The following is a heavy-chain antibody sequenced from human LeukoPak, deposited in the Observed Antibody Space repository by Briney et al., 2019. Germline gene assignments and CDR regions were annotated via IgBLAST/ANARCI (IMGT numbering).Heavy chain of an antibody. V-gene: IGHV4-4*07. CDR3: ARGTAVAGSDY. CDR2: TYTSGST. J-gene: IGHJ4*02. D-gene: IGHD6-19*01. Sequence: SETLSLTCTVSGGSISSYYWSWIRQPAGKGLEWIGRTYTSGSTNYNPSLKSRVTISVDTSKNQFSLKLSSVTAADTAVYYCARGTAVAGSDYWGQGTLVTVSS. CDR1: GGSISSYY.